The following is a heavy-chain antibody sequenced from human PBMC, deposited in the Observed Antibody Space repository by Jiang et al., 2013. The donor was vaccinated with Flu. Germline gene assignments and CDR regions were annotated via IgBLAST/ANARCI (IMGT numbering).Heavy chain of an antibody. CDR1: GGSISSYY. Sequence: GLVKPSETLSLTCTVSGGSISSYYWSWIRQPPGKGLEWIGYIYYSGSTNYNPSLKSRVTISVDTSKNQFSLKLSSVTAADTAVYYCARVVGYDYYGSGSKYYFDYWGQGTLVTVSS. D-gene: IGHD3-10*01. V-gene: IGHV4-59*01. CDR2: IYYSGST. CDR3: ARVVGYDYYGSGSKYYFDY. J-gene: IGHJ4*02.